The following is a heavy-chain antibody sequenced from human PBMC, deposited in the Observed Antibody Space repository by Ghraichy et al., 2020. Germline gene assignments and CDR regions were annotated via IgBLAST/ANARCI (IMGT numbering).Heavy chain of an antibody. CDR1: GFTFGDYA. D-gene: IGHD1-26*01. CDR2: IRSKAYGGTT. Sequence: GGSLRLSCTASGFTFGDYAMSWVRQAPGKGLEWVGFIRSKAYGGTTEYAASVKGRFTISRDDSKSIAYLQMNSLKTEDTAVYYCTRDSDSGSYNDYWGQGTLVTVSS. V-gene: IGHV3-49*04. CDR3: TRDSDSGSYNDY. J-gene: IGHJ4*02.